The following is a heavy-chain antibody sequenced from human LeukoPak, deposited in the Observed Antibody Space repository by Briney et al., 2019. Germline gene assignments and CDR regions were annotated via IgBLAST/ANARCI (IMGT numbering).Heavy chain of an antibody. CDR1: GFTFSSYA. CDR2: ISGSCGST. CDR3: AKLGNWNFDY. Sequence: PGGSLRLSRAASGFTFSSYAMSWVRQAPGKGLEWVSAISGSCGSTYYADSVKGRFTISRDNSKNTLYLQMNSLRAEDTAVYYCAKLGNWNFDYWGQGTLVTVSS. J-gene: IGHJ4*02. D-gene: IGHD1-1*01. V-gene: IGHV3-23*01.